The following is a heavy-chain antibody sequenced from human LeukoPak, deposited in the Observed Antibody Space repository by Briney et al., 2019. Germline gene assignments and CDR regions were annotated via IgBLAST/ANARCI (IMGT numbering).Heavy chain of an antibody. CDR2: IYHSGNT. J-gene: IGHJ6*02. Sequence: TQTLSLTCAVSGGSISSGDYSWSWIRQPPGKGLEWIGYIYHSGNTYYNPSLKSRVTISVDRSKSQFSLNLRSVTAADTAVYYCARDRQYVTMTTDYGMDVWGQGITVTVSS. CDR3: ARDRQYVTMTTDYGMDV. V-gene: IGHV4-30-2*01. D-gene: IGHD4-17*01. CDR1: GGSISSGDYS.